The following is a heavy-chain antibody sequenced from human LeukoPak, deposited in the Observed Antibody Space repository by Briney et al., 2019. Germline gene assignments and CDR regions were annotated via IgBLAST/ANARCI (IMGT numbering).Heavy chain of an antibody. J-gene: IGHJ1*01. CDR3: AKDPGFPFGYFQH. CDR1: GFTFSRFW. V-gene: IGHV3-7*01. Sequence: GGSLRLSCAASGFTFSRFWMSWVRQAPGKGLEWVANIKEDGSEKYYVDSVKGRFTISRDNAKNSLYLQMNSLRAEDTAVYYCAKDPGFPFGYFQHWGQGTLVTVSS. D-gene: IGHD3-16*01. CDR2: IKEDGSEK.